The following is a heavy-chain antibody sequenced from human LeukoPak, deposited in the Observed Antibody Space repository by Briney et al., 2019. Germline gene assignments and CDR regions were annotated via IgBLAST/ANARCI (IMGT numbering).Heavy chain of an antibody. CDR3: ARVSNDYGGNEWYFDY. J-gene: IGHJ4*02. CDR2: IYHSGST. Sequence: SETLSLTCTVSGYSISSGYYWGWIRQPPGKGLEWIGSIYHSGSTYYNPSLKSRVTISVDTSKNQLSLKLSSVTAADTAVYYCARVSNDYGGNEWYFDYWGQGTLVTVSS. D-gene: IGHD4-23*01. V-gene: IGHV4-38-2*02. CDR1: GYSISSGYY.